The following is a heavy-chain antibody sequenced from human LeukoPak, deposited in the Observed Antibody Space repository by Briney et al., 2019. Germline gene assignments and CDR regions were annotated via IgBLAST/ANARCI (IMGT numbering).Heavy chain of an antibody. CDR1: GFTFSSYG. D-gene: IGHD3-22*01. CDR3: AREVDPLTYYYDSSGYPLDY. CDR2: IWYDGSNK. Sequence: AGGSLRLSCAASGFTFSSYGMHWVRQAPGKGLEWVAVIWYDGSNKYYADSVKGRFTISRDNSKNTLYLQMNSLRAEDTAVYYCAREVDPLTYYYDSSGYPLDYWGQGTLVTVSS. J-gene: IGHJ4*02. V-gene: IGHV3-33*01.